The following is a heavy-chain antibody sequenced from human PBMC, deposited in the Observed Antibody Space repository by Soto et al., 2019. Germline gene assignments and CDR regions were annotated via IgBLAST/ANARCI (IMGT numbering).Heavy chain of an antibody. J-gene: IGHJ5*02. CDR3: AREDSGGYYVATISWFDP. D-gene: IGHD1-26*01. Sequence: QVQLVQSGAEVKKPGASVKVSCKASGYTFTSYAMHWVRQAPGQRLEWMGWINAGNGNTKYSQKFQGRVTITRDTSASTAYMELSSLRSEDTAVYYCAREDSGGYYVATISWFDPWGQGTLVTVSS. V-gene: IGHV1-3*01. CDR1: GYTFTSYA. CDR2: INAGNGNT.